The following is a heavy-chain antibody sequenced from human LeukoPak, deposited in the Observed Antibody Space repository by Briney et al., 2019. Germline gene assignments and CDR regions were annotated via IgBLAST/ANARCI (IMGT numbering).Heavy chain of an antibody. V-gene: IGHV4-59*12. CDR1: GGSISSYY. J-gene: IGHJ6*02. CDR3: ARGFFPYGSGNPGVVSGDYYYYYYGMDV. CDR2: IYYSGST. Sequence: SETLSLTCTVSGGSISSYYWSWIRQPPGKGLEWIGYIYYSGSTNYNPSLKSRVTISVDTSKNQFSLKLSSVTAADTAVYYCARGFFPYGSGNPGVVSGDYYYYYYGMDVWGQGTTVTVSS. D-gene: IGHD3-10*01.